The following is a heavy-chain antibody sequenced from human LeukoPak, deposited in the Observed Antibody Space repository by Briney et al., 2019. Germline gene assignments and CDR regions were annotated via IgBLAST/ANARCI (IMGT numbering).Heavy chain of an antibody. CDR2: IYYSGST. D-gene: IGHD2-15*01. Sequence: PSQTLSLTCTVSGGSISSGGYYWSWIRQHPGKGLEWIGYIYYSGSTYYNPSLKSRVTISVDMSKNQFSLKLSSVTAADTAVYYCAAQDVNWFDPWGQGTLVTVSS. V-gene: IGHV4-31*03. J-gene: IGHJ5*02. CDR1: GGSISSGGYY. CDR3: AAQDVNWFDP.